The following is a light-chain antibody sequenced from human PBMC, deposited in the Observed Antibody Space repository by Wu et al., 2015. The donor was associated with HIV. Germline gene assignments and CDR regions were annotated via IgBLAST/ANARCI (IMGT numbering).Light chain of an antibody. V-gene: IGKV3-20*01. CDR2: GAS. CDR3: QLYGSSPPG. J-gene: IGKJ2*03. CDR1: QSVSSNY. Sequence: EIVLTQSPGTLSLSPGERATLSCRASQSVSSNYLAWYQQKPGQAPRLLIYGASNRATGIPDRFSGSGSGTDFTLTISRLEPEDFAVYYCQLYGSSPPGFGQGTKLEI.